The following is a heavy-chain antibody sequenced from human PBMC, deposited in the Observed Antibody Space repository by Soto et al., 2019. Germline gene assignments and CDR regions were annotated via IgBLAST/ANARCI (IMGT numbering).Heavy chain of an antibody. CDR3: ARDRWVVTATTDAFDI. J-gene: IGHJ3*02. Sequence: ASVKVSCKASGYTFTSYGISWVRQAPGQGLEWMGWISAYNGNTNYAQKLQGRVTMTTDTSTSTAYMELRSLRSDDTAVYYCARDRWVVTATTDAFDIWGQGTMVTVSS. V-gene: IGHV1-18*01. D-gene: IGHD2-21*02. CDR2: ISAYNGNT. CDR1: GYTFTSYG.